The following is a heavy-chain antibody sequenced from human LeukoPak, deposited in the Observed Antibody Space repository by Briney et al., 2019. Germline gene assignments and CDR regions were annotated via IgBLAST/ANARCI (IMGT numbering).Heavy chain of an antibody. D-gene: IGHD5-24*01. Sequence: PSETLSLTCAVYGGSFSGYYWSWIRQPPGKGLEWIGEINHSGSTNYNPSLKSRVTISVDTSKNQFSLKLSSVTAADTAVYYCARGWRDGYTVRYYVDVWGKGTTVTVSS. CDR2: INHSGST. J-gene: IGHJ6*03. CDR1: GGSFSGYY. V-gene: IGHV4-34*01. CDR3: ARGWRDGYTVRYYVDV.